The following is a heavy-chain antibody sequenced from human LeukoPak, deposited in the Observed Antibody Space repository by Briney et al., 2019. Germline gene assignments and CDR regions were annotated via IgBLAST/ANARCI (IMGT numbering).Heavy chain of an antibody. CDR1: GYTFTSYD. V-gene: IGHV1-8*01. D-gene: IGHD3-3*02. Sequence: VASVTVSCKASGYTFTSYDINWVRQATGQGLEWMGWMNPNSGNTGYAQKFQGRVTMTRNTSISTAYMELSSLRSEDTAVYYCARASITTPTDFDYWGQGTLVTVSS. CDR2: MNPNSGNT. CDR3: ARASITTPTDFDY. J-gene: IGHJ4*02.